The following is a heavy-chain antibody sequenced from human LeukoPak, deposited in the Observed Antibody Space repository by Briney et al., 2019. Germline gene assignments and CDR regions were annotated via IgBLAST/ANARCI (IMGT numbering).Heavy chain of an antibody. CDR1: GFTFNSYA. Sequence: GGSLRLSCAASGFTFNSYAMSWVRQAPGKGLEWVSGILDSGYSTYYANSVKGRFTISRDNSNNTLYLQMNSLRAEDTAVYYCAKLGGHPLHNYYVGVWAKGPRSPSP. J-gene: IGHJ6*03. V-gene: IGHV3-23*01. CDR2: ILDSGYST. D-gene: IGHD3-16*01. CDR3: AKLGGHPLHNYYVGV.